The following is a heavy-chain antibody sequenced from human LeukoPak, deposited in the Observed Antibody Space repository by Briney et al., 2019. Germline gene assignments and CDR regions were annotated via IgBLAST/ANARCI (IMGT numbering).Heavy chain of an antibody. V-gene: IGHV4-34*01. J-gene: IGHJ5*02. D-gene: IGHD1-26*01. CDR1: GGSFSGYY. CDR3: ATTTGSYGLHGFDP. CDR2: INHSGST. Sequence: SETLSLTCAVYGGSFSGYYWSWIRQPPGKGLEWIGEINHSGSTNYNPSLKGRVTISVDTSKNQFSLKLSSVTAADTAVYYCATTTGSYGLHGFDPWGQGTLVTVSS.